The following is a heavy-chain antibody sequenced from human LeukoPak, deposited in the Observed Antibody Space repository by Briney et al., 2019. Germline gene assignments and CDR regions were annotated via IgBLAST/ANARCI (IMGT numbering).Heavy chain of an antibody. D-gene: IGHD3-3*01. V-gene: IGHV1-8*01. CDR2: MNPNSGNT. CDR1: GYTFTSYD. J-gene: IGHJ4*02. CDR3: ARHSSNYDFNDY. Sequence: ASVEVSCKASGYTFTSYDINWVRQATGQGLEWMGWMNPNSGNTGYAQKFQGRVTMTRNTSISTAYMELSSLRSEDTAVYYCARHSSNYDFNDYWGQGTLVTVSS.